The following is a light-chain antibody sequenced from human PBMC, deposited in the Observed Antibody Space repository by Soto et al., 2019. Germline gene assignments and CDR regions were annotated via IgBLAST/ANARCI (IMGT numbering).Light chain of an antibody. CDR2: DTS. CDR3: LLSYSGARVV. J-gene: IGLJ2*01. CDR1: TGAVTSVHY. Sequence: QAVVTQEPSLTVSPGGTVTLTCGSSTGAVTSVHYPYWFQQKPGQAPRTLIYDTSNKHSWTPARFSGSLLGGKAALTLSGAQPEDEAEYYCLLSYSGARVVFGGGTKVTVL. V-gene: IGLV7-46*01.